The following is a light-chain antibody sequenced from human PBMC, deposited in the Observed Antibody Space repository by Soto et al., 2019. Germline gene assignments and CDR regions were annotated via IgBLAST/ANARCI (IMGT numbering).Light chain of an antibody. CDR2: NNN. J-gene: IGLJ3*02. Sequence: QSVLTQPPSASGTPGQGVTISCSGSDSNIASNTVNWYQHLPGTAPKLLIYNNNQRPSGVPDRFSGSKSGTSASLAISGLQSEDEADYYCATWDDSLNGVVFGGGTKPPS. CDR1: DSNIASNT. CDR3: ATWDDSLNGVV. V-gene: IGLV1-44*01.